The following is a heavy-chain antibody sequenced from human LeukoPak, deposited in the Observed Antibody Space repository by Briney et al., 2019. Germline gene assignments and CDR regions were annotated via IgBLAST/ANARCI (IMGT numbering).Heavy chain of an antibody. V-gene: IGHV3-73*01. J-gene: IGHJ4*02. CDR2: IRSKANSYAT. D-gene: IGHD4-17*01. Sequence: QAGGSLRLSCAASGFTFSDYYMSWIRQASGKGLEWVGRIRSKANSYATAYAASVKGRFTISRDDSKNTAYLQMNSLKTEDTAVYYCTRHEDYGDYYFDYWGQGTLVTVSS. CDR3: TRHEDYGDYYFDY. CDR1: GFTFSDYY.